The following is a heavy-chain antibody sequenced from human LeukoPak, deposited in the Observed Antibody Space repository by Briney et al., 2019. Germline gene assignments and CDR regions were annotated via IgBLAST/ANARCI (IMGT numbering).Heavy chain of an antibody. CDR2: IKQDGSDK. D-gene: IGHD2-8*02. J-gene: IGHJ4*02. CDR3: HRQKEF. Sequence: GGSLRLSCAASGFTFSNYWMTWVRQSPGKGLEWVAIIKQDGSDKYYVDSVKGRFTISRGNAKNSLYLQMRSLRAEDYCARGGHRQKEFWGQGTLVTVSS. V-gene: IGHV3-7*01. CDR1: GFTFSNYW.